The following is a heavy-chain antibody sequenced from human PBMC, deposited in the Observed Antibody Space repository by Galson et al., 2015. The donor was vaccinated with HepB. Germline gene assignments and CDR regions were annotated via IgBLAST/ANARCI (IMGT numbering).Heavy chain of an antibody. CDR1: GFTFSSYW. J-gene: IGHJ6*03. CDR3: AKAPYYYYYMDV. CDR2: IKQDGSEK. Sequence: SLRLSCAASGFTFSSYWMSWVRQAPGKGLEWVANIKQDGSEKYYVDSVKGRFTISRDNAKTSLYLQMNSLRAEDTALYYCAKAPYYYYYMDVWGKGTTVTVSS. V-gene: IGHV3-7*03.